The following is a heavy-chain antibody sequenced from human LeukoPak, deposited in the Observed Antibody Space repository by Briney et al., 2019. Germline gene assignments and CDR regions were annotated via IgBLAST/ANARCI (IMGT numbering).Heavy chain of an antibody. CDR2: INGGGSRM. D-gene: IGHD3-22*01. CDR1: GFTFRSYE. Sequence: GGSLRLSCTASGFTFRSYEMIWVRQAAGKGLEWVAYINGGGSRMLYADSVKGRFTISRDDAKNSLYLQMNSLRTEDTGVYSCARESDSGGYRFDYWGQGSLVTVPS. CDR3: ARESDSGGYRFDY. V-gene: IGHV3-48*03. J-gene: IGHJ4*02.